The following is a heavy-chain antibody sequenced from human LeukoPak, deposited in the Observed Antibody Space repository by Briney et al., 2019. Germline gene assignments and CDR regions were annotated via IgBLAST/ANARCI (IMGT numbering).Heavy chain of an antibody. CDR1: GFIFSSFS. Sequence: GGSLRLSCAASGFIFSSFSVNWVRQAPGKGLEWVSVIYDSGTTYYADSVKGRFLIFRDTSKNTVDLQMNSLRVEDTAVYYCAGRRSSGWYAYWGQGTLVTVSS. CDR3: AGRRSSGWYAY. J-gene: IGHJ4*02. D-gene: IGHD6-19*01. CDR2: IYDSGTT. V-gene: IGHV3-53*01.